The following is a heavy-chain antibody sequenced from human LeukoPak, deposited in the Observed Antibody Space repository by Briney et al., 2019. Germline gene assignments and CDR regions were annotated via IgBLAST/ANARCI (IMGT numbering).Heavy chain of an antibody. CDR2: IYHSGST. Sequence: SETLSLTCTVSGYSISSGYYWGWIRQPPGKGLEWIGSIYHSGSTYYNPSLKSRVTISVDTSKNQFSLKLSSVTAAGTAVYYCARASRYCSSTSCYADYWGQGTLVTVSS. CDR3: ARASRYCSSTSCYADY. J-gene: IGHJ4*02. V-gene: IGHV4-38-2*02. CDR1: GYSISSGYY. D-gene: IGHD2-2*01.